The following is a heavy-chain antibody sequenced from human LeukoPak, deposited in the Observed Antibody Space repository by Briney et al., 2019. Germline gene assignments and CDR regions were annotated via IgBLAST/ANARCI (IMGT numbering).Heavy chain of an antibody. CDR2: ISGSGGST. CDR1: GFTFSAYA. Sequence: SGGSLRLSCGASGFTFSAYAMTWVRQAPGIGLEWVSVISGSGGSTYYADSVKGRFTISRDNSKNTLYLQMSSLRAEDTAVYYCAKTRGLFHEGNDYWGQGTPVTVSS. D-gene: IGHD2-21*01. CDR3: AKTRGLFHEGNDY. J-gene: IGHJ4*02. V-gene: IGHV3-23*01.